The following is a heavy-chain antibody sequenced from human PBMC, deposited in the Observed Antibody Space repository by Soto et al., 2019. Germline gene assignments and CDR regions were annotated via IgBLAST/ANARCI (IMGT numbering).Heavy chain of an antibody. CDR1: GGTFSSYA. CDR3: ARDGGYSYGPEDY. V-gene: IGHV1-69*13. D-gene: IGHD5-18*01. J-gene: IGHJ4*02. CDR2: IIPIFGTA. Sequence: ASVKVSCKASGGTFSSYAISWVRQAPGQGLEWMGGIIPIFGTANYAKKKQGRDTITADESTSTAYMEMSRLRSEDTAEYYCARDGGYSYGPEDYWGQGTLVTVSS.